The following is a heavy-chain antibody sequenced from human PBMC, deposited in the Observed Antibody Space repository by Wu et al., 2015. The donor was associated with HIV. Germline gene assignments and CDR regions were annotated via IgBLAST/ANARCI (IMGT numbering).Heavy chain of an antibody. CDR3: ATTTGPYYYDSSGYYYGYFQH. J-gene: IGHJ1*01. V-gene: IGHV1-2*02. CDR1: GYTFTGYY. Sequence: QVQLVQSGAEVKKPGASVKVSCKASGYTFTGYYMHWVRQAPGQGLEWMGWINPNSGGTNYAQKFQGRVTMTRDTSISTAYMELSRLRSDDTAVYYCATTTGPYYYDSSGYYYGYFQHWGQGTLVTVSS. D-gene: IGHD3-22*01. CDR2: INPNSGGT.